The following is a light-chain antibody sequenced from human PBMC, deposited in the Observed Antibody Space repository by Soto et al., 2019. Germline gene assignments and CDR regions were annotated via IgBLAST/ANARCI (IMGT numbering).Light chain of an antibody. CDR1: QSVSSY. V-gene: IGKV3-11*01. CDR2: DAS. CDR3: QQRSNWPSAT. Sequence: EIVLTQSPATLSLSPGERATLSCRASQSVSSYLAWYQQTPGQAPRLLIYDASNRATGIPARFSGSGSGTDFTLTISSLEPEDFAVYYCQQRSNWPSATFGGGTKVEIK. J-gene: IGKJ4*01.